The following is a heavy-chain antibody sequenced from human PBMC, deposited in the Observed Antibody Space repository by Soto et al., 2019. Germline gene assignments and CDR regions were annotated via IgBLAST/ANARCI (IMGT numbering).Heavy chain of an antibody. CDR1: GFTFTSSA. V-gene: IGHV1-58*01. CDR2: IVVGSGNT. CDR3: TRDASRDSSARGWFDP. J-gene: IGHJ5*02. Sequence: SVKVSCKASGFTFTSSAVQWVRQARGQRLEWIGWIVVGSGNTNYAQKFQERVTITRDMSTSTAYMELNSLRAEDTAVYYCTRDASRDSSARGWFDPWGPGTLVTVSS. D-gene: IGHD6-13*01.